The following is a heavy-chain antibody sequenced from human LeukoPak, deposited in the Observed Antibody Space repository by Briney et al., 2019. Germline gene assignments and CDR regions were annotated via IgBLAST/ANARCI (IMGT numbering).Heavy chain of an antibody. Sequence: GGSLRLSCAASGFTFSSYSMNWVRQAPGKGLEWVSSISSSSSYIYYADSVKGRFTISRDNAKDSLYLQMNSPRATDTAVYYCARGGSWPLIGAFDIWGQGTMVTVSS. CDR2: ISSSSSYI. V-gene: IGHV3-21*01. D-gene: IGHD3-10*01. CDR3: ARGGSWPLIGAFDI. J-gene: IGHJ3*02. CDR1: GFTFSSYS.